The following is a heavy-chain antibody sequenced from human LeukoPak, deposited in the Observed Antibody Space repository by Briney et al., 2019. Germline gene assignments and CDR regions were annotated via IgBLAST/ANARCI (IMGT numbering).Heavy chain of an antibody. J-gene: IGHJ6*03. CDR3: ARGQGGSYSTFLYYMDV. Sequence: SKTLSLTCAVYGGSFSSYFWSWIRQPPEKGLEWIGEINHSGSTNYNASLKSRVTISVDTSKNQFSLKLSSVTAADTAVYYCARGQGGSYSTFLYYMDVWGKGTTVTVSS. D-gene: IGHD3-10*01. CDR2: INHSGST. V-gene: IGHV4-34*01. CDR1: GGSFSSYF.